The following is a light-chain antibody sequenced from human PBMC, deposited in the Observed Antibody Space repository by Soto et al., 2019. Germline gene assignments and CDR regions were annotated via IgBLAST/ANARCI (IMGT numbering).Light chain of an antibody. CDR3: AAWEDSLNGFV. J-gene: IGLJ1*01. V-gene: IGLV1-44*01. CDR2: SND. Sequence: QSVLTQSPSASGTPGQRVTISCSGSSSNIGSNTVNWYQQLPGTAPTLLIYSNDQQPSGVPDRFSASKSGTSASLAISGLQAEDEADYYCAAWEDSLNGFVFGTGTKLTVL. CDR1: SSNIGSNT.